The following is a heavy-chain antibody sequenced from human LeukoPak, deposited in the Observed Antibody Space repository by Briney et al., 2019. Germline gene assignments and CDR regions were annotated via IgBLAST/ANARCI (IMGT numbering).Heavy chain of an antibody. D-gene: IGHD6-13*01. CDR1: GFTFSSYS. J-gene: IGHJ3*02. CDR2: ISSSSSYI. Sequence: GGSLRLSCAASGFTFSSYSMNWVRQAPGKGLEWVSSISSSSSYIYYADSVKGRFTISRDNAKNSLYLQMNSLRAEDTAVYYCARELRNSSSWYHAFDIWGQGTMVTVSS. V-gene: IGHV3-21*01. CDR3: ARELRNSSSWYHAFDI.